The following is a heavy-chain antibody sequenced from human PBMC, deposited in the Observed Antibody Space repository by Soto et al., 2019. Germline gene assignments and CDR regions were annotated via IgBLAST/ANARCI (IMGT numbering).Heavy chain of an antibody. CDR2: IYYSGST. J-gene: IGHJ5*02. D-gene: IGHD3-3*01. CDR3: ARGYYDFWSGYSWWFDP. Sequence: TLSLTCTVSGGSISSYYWSWIRQPPGKGLEWIGYIYYSGSTNYNPSLKSRVTISVDTSKNQFSLKLSSVTAADTAVYYCARGYYDFWSGYSWWFDPWGQGTLVTVS. V-gene: IGHV4-59*01. CDR1: GGSISSYY.